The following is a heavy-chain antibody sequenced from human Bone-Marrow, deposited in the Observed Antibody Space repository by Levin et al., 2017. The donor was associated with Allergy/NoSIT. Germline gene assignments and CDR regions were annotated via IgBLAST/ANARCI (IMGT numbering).Heavy chain of an antibody. V-gene: IGHV5-10-1*01. CDR3: ASWSRRSSGYDSTGGYYYMDV. J-gene: IGHJ6*03. Sequence: GGSLRLSCKGSGYSFTSYWISWVRQMPGKGLEWMGRIDPSDSYTNYSPSFQGHVTISADKSISTAYLQWSSLKASDTAMYYCASWSRRSSGYDSTGGYYYMDVWGKGTTVTVSS. CDR2: IDPSDSYT. D-gene: IGHD5-12*01. CDR1: GYSFTSYW.